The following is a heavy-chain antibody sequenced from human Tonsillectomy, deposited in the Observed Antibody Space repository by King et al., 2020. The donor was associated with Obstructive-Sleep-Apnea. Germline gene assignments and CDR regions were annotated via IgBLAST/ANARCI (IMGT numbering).Heavy chain of an antibody. D-gene: IGHD3-10*01. V-gene: IGHV3-13*01. CDR3: AREVSMVRGVIALDY. CDR2: IGIVGDT. CDR1: GFTFSSYD. J-gene: IGHJ4*02. Sequence: VQLVESGGGLVQPGGSLRLSCAASGFTFSSYDMHWVRQATGKGLEWVSAIGIVGDTYYPGSVKGRFTTSRENAKNSLSLQMNSLRAGDTALYYCAREVSMVRGVIALDYWGQGTPVTVSS.